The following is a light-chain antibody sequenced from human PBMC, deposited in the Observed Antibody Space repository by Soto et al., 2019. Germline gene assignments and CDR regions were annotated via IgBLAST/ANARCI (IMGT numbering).Light chain of an antibody. V-gene: IGLV2-14*01. Sequence: QSALTQPASVSGSPGQSITISCTGTSSDVGNYKYVSWYQQHPGKAPKLMIYEVSNRPSGVSNRFSGSKSGNTASLTISGRQDDDETDYYCSSYTSIGTYVFGTGTKLTVL. CDR1: SSDVGNYKY. CDR3: SSYTSIGTYV. CDR2: EVS. J-gene: IGLJ1*01.